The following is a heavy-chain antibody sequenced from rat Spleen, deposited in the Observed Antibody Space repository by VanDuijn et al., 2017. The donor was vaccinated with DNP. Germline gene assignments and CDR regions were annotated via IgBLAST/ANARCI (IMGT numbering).Heavy chain of an antibody. CDR1: GFTFSYYG. Sequence: EVQLVESGGGLVQPGRSLKLSCAASGFTFSYYGMAWVRQAPKKGLEWVTYITYDGGGTYYRDSVKGRFTISRDNAKSTLYLQMNSLRSEDMATYYCARPHGYNNGGFAYWGQGTLVTVSS. D-gene: IGHD1-4*01. J-gene: IGHJ3*01. V-gene: IGHV5-22*01. CDR2: ITYDGGGT. CDR3: ARPHGYNNGGFAY.